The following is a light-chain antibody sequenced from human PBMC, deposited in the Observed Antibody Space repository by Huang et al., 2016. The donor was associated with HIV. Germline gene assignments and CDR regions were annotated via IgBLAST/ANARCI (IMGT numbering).Light chain of an antibody. CDR3: QQRYSWPLT. CDR2: DAS. Sequence: EIVLTQSPATLSLSPGERATLSCRASQNVGRSLAWYQQKPGQAPSRLIYDASNRVTGIPARFSGSGSGTDFTLTISSLEPEDLAVYYCQQRYSWPLTFGGGTKVEI. V-gene: IGKV3-11*01. CDR1: QNVGRS. J-gene: IGKJ4*01.